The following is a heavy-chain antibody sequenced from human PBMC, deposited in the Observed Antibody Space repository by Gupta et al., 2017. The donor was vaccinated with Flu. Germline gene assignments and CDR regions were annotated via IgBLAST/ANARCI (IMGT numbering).Heavy chain of an antibody. Sequence: GSGISTYYADSVNGRFTISRDNSKNTLFLQLNSLRAEDTAVYYCTPSTPGSVTYWGQGTLVTVSS. CDR3: TPSTPGSVTY. J-gene: IGHJ4*02. CDR2: GSGIST. V-gene: IGHV3-23*01. D-gene: IGHD4-4*01.